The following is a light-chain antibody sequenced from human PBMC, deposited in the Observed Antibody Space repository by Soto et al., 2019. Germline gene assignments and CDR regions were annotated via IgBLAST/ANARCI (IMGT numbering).Light chain of an antibody. CDR3: SSYTSSSTPYV. V-gene: IGLV2-14*01. J-gene: IGLJ1*01. Sequence: QSVLTQPASVSGSPGQSITISCTGTSSDVGGYNYVSWYQQHPVKAPKLMIYDVTNRPSGVSDRFPGSKSGNTASLTISVLQAEDEADYYCSSYTSSSTPYVFGTGTKSPS. CDR2: DVT. CDR1: SSDVGGYNY.